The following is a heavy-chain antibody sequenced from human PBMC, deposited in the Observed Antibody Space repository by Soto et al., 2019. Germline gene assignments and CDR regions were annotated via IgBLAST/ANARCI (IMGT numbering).Heavy chain of an antibody. CDR2: IIPIFGTA. Sequence: GASVKVSCKASGGTFSSYAISWVRQAPGQGLEWMGGIIPIFGTANYAQKFQGRVTITADESTSTAYMELSSLRSEDTAVYYCARDPPITVAAAGGRNWFDPWGQGTLVTVSS. D-gene: IGHD6-13*01. CDR1: GGTFSSYA. CDR3: ARDPPITVAAAGGRNWFDP. J-gene: IGHJ5*02. V-gene: IGHV1-69*13.